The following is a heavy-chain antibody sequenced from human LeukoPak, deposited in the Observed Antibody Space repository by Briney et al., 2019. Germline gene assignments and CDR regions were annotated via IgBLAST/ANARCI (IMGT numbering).Heavy chain of an antibody. CDR2: INHSGST. Sequence: SETLSLTCAVYGGSFSGYYGSWVRQPPGKGLEWIGEINHSGSTNYNPSLKSRVTISVDTSKNQFSLKLSSVTAADTAVYYCARGGYSYGHYYYYYYMDVWGKGTTVTVSS. J-gene: IGHJ6*03. D-gene: IGHD5-18*01. V-gene: IGHV4-34*01. CDR1: GGSFSGYY. CDR3: ARGGYSYGHYYYYYYMDV.